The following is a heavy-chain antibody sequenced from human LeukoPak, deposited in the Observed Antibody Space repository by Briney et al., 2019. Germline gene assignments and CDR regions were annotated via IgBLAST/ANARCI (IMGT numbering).Heavy chain of an antibody. CDR1: GYTFTGYY. V-gene: IGHV1-2*06. CDR2: INPNNGAT. Sequence: ASVKVSCKTSGYTFTGYYMHWVRQAPGQGLEWMGRINPNNGATNYAQKLQGRVTITGDTSISTAYMELSSLRSDDTAVYYCTRESGSYHGNDYWGQGTLVTVSS. D-gene: IGHD1-26*01. CDR3: TRESGSYHGNDY. J-gene: IGHJ4*02.